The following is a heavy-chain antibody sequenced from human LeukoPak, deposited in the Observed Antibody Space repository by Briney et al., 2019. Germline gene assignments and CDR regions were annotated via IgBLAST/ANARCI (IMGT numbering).Heavy chain of an antibody. CDR2: IYYSGGT. V-gene: IGHV4-39*07. CDR3: ARDQEEYSSSSGPGDYYYYMDV. D-gene: IGHD6-6*01. CDR1: GGSISSSSYY. Sequence: SETLSLTCTVSGGSISSSSYYWGWIRQPPGKGLEWIGSIYYSGGTYYNPSLKSRVTISVDTSKNQFSLKLSSVTAADTAVYYCARDQEEYSSSSGPGDYYYYMDVWGKGTTVTVSS. J-gene: IGHJ6*03.